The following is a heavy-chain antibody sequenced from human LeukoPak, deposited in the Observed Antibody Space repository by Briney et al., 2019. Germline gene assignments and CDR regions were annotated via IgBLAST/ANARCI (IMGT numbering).Heavy chain of an antibody. V-gene: IGHV3-53*01. CDR1: GFSVSSNY. D-gene: IGHD3-16*01. Sequence: GGSLRLSCAASGFSVSSNYMSWVRQAPGRGLEWVSLINSGGSTYDADSVKGRFTISRDNAKNSLYLQMDSLRVEDTAVYYCARDPPSRGTRYFDFWGQGTLVTVSS. J-gene: IGHJ4*02. CDR3: ARDPPSRGTRYFDF. CDR2: INSGGST.